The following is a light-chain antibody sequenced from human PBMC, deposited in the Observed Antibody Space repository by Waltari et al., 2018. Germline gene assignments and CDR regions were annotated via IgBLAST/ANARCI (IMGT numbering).Light chain of an antibody. CDR3: QYRGHWPPGAT. V-gene: IGKV3-11*01. Sequence: EIVLTQSPATLSLSPGERATLPCRASQSLNNRLAWYQQKPGQAPRLLIYDASKRATGIPARFSGSGSGTDFTLTISSLEPEDFAVYYCQYRGHWPPGATFGPGTKVEIK. J-gene: IGKJ3*01. CDR1: QSLNNR. CDR2: DAS.